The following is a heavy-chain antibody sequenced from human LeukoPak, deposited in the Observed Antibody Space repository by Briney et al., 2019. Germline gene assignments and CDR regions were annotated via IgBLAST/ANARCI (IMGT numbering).Heavy chain of an antibody. CDR3: VRAVPAAVLGAFDI. CDR2: ISSGGSPI. J-gene: IGHJ3*02. V-gene: IGHV3-11*04. CDR1: GFTFSDYY. D-gene: IGHD2-2*02. Sequence: GGSLRLSCAASGFTFSDYYMSWIRQAPGKGLEWVSYISSGGSPIYYADSVKGRFTISRDNAKNSLYLQMDSLRAEDTAVYYCVRAVPAAVLGAFDIWGQGSMVTVSS.